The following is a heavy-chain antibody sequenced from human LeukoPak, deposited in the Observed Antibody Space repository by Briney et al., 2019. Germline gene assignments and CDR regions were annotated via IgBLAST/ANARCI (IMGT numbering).Heavy chain of an antibody. Sequence: GSLRLSCAASGFTFSDDYMSWIRQAPGKGLEWVSYISSSSYTVYADSVKGRFTISRDNAKSSLYLQMNSLRAEDTAVYYCARDIGMVRGVIITNHFDYWGQGTPVTVS. V-gene: IGHV3-11*06. CDR3: ARDIGMVRGVIITNHFDY. J-gene: IGHJ4*02. CDR1: GFTFSDDY. CDR2: ISSSSYT. D-gene: IGHD3-10*01.